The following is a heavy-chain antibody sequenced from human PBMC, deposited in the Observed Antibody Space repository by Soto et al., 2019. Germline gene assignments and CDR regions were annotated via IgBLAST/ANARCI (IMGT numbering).Heavy chain of an antibody. J-gene: IGHJ4*02. V-gene: IGHV3-7*01. D-gene: IGHD2-2*02. CDR1: GFTFSNYW. Sequence: EVQVVESGGGLVQPGGSLRLSCAVSGFTFSNYWMTWVRQAPGKGLEWVAYMNQDGSQIYYVDSLRGRFTISRDNAKNSLYLQMNSLRVEDTAVYYCARDRGPNTPDYWGQGTLVTVSS. CDR2: MNQDGSQI. CDR3: ARDRGPNTPDY.